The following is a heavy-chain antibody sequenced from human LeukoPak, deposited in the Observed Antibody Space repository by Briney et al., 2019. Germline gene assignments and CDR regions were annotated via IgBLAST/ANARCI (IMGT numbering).Heavy chain of an antibody. CDR3: AREGAVAGTRESDY. CDR2: IYYSGST. J-gene: IGHJ4*02. D-gene: IGHD6-19*01. Sequence: SVTLSLTCTVSGGSISSSSYYWGWNRQPPGKGLEWIGSIYYSGSTYYNPSLKSRVIISVDTSKNQFSLKLSSVTAADTAVYYCAREGAVAGTRESDYWGQGTLVTVSS. CDR1: GGSISSSSYY. V-gene: IGHV4-39*07.